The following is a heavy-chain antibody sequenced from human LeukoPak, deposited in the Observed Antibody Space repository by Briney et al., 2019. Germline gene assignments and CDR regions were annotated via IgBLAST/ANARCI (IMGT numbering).Heavy chain of an antibody. J-gene: IGHJ5*02. V-gene: IGHV4-61*09. CDR3: ARDRRNDILTGYYKENGFDP. CDR2: IYTSGGT. Sequence: SETLSLTCTVSGGSISSGSYYWSWIRQPAGKGLEWIGHIYTSGGTNYNPSLKSRVTISVDTSKNQFSLKLSSVTAADTAVYYCARDRRNDILTGYYKENGFDPWGQGTLVTVSS. CDR1: GGSISSGSYY. D-gene: IGHD3-9*01.